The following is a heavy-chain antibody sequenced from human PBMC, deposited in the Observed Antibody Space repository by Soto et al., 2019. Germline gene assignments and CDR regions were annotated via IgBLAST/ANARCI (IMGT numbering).Heavy chain of an antibody. CDR3: ARMNYYDTSGYPFDY. J-gene: IGHJ4*02. Sequence: SETRSLTCTVSGGSISSYYWSWIRQPPGKGLEWIGYIYFRGTTNYNPSLKSRVTMSADTSKNQFSLKLNSVTAADTAVYYCARMNYYDTSGYPFDYWGQGMMVTVSS. CDR1: GGSISSYY. D-gene: IGHD3-22*01. CDR2: IYFRGTT. V-gene: IGHV4-59*01.